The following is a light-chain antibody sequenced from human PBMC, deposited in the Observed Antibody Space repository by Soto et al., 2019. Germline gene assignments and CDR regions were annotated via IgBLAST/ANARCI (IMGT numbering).Light chain of an antibody. Sequence: EIVMTQSPATLSVSPGERATLSCRASQSVRNNLAWYQQKPGQAPRLLIYATSTRATGIPDRFSGSGSGTEFTLTISSLQSEDFAVYHCQQYDNKPPITFGQGTHWRL. J-gene: IGKJ5*01. CDR3: QQYDNKPPIT. CDR1: QSVRNN. CDR2: ATS. V-gene: IGKV3-15*01.